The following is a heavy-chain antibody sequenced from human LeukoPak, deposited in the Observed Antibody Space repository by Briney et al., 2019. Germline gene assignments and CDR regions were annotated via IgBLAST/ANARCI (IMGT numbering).Heavy chain of an antibody. CDR2: IWFDGSNK. D-gene: IGHD5-18*01. V-gene: IGHV3-33*01. CDR1: GFTFSSYG. Sequence: GGSLRLSCAASGFTFSSYGMHWVRQAPGKGLEWVAVIWFDGSNKYYADSVKGRFTISRDNSKNTLYLQMNSLRAEDTAVYYCAIPSRGYSYGGYECWSQGTLVTVSS. J-gene: IGHJ4*02. CDR3: AIPSRGYSYGGYEC.